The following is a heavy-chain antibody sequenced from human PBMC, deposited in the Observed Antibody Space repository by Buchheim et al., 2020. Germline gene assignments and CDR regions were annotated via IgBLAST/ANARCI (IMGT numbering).Heavy chain of an antibody. J-gene: IGHJ4*02. CDR3: ARVGSGSFRGRHY. D-gene: IGHD1-26*01. V-gene: IGHV3-11*05. Sequence: QRQLQESGPGLVKPSETLSLTCTVSGGSISNSDSYYWGWIRQPPGKGLEWVSYISSSSSYTNYADSVKGRFTISRDNAKNSLYLQMNSLRAEDTAVYYCARVGSGSFRGRHYWGQGTL. CDR2: ISSSSSYT. CDR1: GGSISNSDSYY.